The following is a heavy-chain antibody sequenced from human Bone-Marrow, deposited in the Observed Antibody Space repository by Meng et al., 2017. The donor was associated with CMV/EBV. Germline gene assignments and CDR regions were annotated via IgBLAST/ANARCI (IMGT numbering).Heavy chain of an antibody. CDR3: ARGLTVLDY. Sequence: LSLTCTVSGVSIRNYYWSWIRQAAGKGLEWIGRIYTTESTNYNPSLRSRVTMSVDTSKKQFSLRLSSVTAADTAVYYCARGLTVLDYWGQGTLVTVSS. D-gene: IGHD4-17*01. CDR1: GVSIRNYY. CDR2: IYTTEST. V-gene: IGHV4-4*07. J-gene: IGHJ4*02.